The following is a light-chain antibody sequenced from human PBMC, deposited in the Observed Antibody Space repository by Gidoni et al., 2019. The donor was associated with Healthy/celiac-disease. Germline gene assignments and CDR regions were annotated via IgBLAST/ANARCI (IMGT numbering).Light chain of an antibody. CDR3: QQSYSTPMCS. CDR2: AAS. Sequence: DIQMTQSPSSLSASVGDRVTITCRASQSISSYLNWYQQKPGKAPKLLIYAASSLQSGGPSRFSGSGSGTDFTLTISSLQPEDVATYYCQQSYSTPMCSFGQGTKLEIK. CDR1: QSISSY. J-gene: IGKJ2*04. V-gene: IGKV1-39*01.